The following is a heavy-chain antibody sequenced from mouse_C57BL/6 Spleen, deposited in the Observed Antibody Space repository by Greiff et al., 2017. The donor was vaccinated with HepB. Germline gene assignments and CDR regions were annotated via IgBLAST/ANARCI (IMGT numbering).Heavy chain of an antibody. Sequence: VQLKQSGPVLVKPGASVKMSCKASGYTFTDYYMNWVEQGHGKSLEGIGVINPYNGGTSYNQKFKGKATLTVDKSSSTAYLELNSLTSEDSAVYYCARESAVVRGDYWGQGTSVTVSS. D-gene: IGHD1-3*01. CDR3: ARESAVVRGDY. CDR1: GYTFTDYY. J-gene: IGHJ4*01. CDR2: INPYNGGT. V-gene: IGHV1-19*01.